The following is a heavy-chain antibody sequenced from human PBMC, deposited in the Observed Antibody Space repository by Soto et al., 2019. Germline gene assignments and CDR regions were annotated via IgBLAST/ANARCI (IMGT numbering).Heavy chain of an antibody. J-gene: IGHJ6*02. CDR3: AKGLVGYVFGVQDYHNGMDV. CDR2: ISYDGSNK. Sequence: QVQLVESGGGVVQPGRSLRLSCAASRFTFSSYGMHWVRQAPGKGLEWVAAISYDGSNKNYADSVKGRFTIARDNSKNTVDLQMNGLRGEDTAVYQCAKGLVGYVFGVQDYHNGMDVWGQGTTVTVSS. CDR1: RFTFSSYG. D-gene: IGHD2-8*02. V-gene: IGHV3-30*18.